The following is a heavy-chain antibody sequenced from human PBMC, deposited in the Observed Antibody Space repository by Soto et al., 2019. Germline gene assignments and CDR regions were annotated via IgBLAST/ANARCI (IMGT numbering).Heavy chain of an antibody. V-gene: IGHV4-59*08. Sequence: PSETLSLTCTVSGGSISSYYWSWIRQPPGKGLEWIGYIYYSGSTNYNPSLKSRVTISVDTSKNQFSLKLSSVTAADTAVYYCARSLYSYDGSGFHRCFAPGARGTLFPFSS. CDR2: IYYSGST. J-gene: IGHJ5*02. CDR1: GGSISSYY. D-gene: IGHD3-22*01. CDR3: ARSLYSYDGSGFHRCFAP.